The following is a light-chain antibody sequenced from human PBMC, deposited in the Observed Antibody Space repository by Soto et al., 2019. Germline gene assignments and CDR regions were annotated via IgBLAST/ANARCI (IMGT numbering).Light chain of an antibody. V-gene: IGLV2-18*01. CDR1: SSDVGAYNR. CDR2: EVN. J-gene: IGLJ2*01. Sequence: QSALTQPPSVSASPGQSVTIPCTATSSDVGAYNRVSWYQQYPGTPPKPMISEVNNRPSGVPDRFSGSKSGNTASLTISGLQAEDEADYYCSLYTSSSTVAFGGGTQLTVL. CDR3: SLYTSSSTVA.